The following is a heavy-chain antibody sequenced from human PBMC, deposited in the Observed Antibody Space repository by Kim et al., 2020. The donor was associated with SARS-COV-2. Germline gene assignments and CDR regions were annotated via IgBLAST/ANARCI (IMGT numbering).Heavy chain of an antibody. V-gene: IGHV4-61*02. CDR2: IYTSGST. J-gene: IGHJ4*02. Sequence: SETLSLTCTVSGGSISSGSYYWSWIRQPAGKGLEWIGRIYTSGSTNYNPSLKSRVTISVDTSKNQFSLKLGSVTAADTAVYYCATSPGSYVFDYWGQGTLVTVSS. CDR3: ATSPGSYVFDY. CDR1: GGSISSGSYY. D-gene: IGHD1-26*01.